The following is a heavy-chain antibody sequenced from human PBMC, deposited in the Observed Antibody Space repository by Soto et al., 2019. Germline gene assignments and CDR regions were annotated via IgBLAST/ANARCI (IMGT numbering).Heavy chain of an antibody. CDR1: GFTFSSYA. V-gene: IGHV3-30-3*01. Sequence: PVGCLRLSCAASGFTFSSYAMHWVRQAPGKGLEWVAVISYDGSNKYYADSVKGRFTISRDNSKNTLYLQMNSLRAEDTAVYYCARGHDSIPPRDLSLRGSEYYYGMDVWGQGTTVTVSS. CDR3: ARGHDSIPPRDLSLRGSEYYYGMDV. D-gene: IGHD3-22*01. J-gene: IGHJ6*02. CDR2: ISYDGSNK.